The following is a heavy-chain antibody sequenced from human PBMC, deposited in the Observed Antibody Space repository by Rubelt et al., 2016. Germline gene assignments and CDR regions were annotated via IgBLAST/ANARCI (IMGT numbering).Heavy chain of an antibody. CDR2: IKQDGTEK. Sequence: EVHLVESGGGLVQPGGSLRLSCAASGFTFSSYWMTWVRQAPGKGLEWVANIKQDGTEKHYVDSVKGRFTISRDNAKNTLYRQMNNLRVEDTAVYYCARRAAYVGGEDCWGQGALVTVSS. CDR3: ARRAAYVGGEDC. CDR1: GFTFSSYW. D-gene: IGHD3-16*01. V-gene: IGHV3-7*01. J-gene: IGHJ4*02.